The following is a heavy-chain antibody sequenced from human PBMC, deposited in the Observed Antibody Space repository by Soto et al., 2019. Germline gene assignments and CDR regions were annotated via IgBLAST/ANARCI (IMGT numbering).Heavy chain of an antibody. J-gene: IGHJ4*02. CDR3: ARWWFGEFFDY. Sequence: SETLSLTCTVSGGSISSGDYYWSWIRQPPGKGLEWIGYIYYSGSTYYNSSLKSRVTISVDTSKNQFSLKLSSATAADTAVYYCARWWFGEFFDYWGQGTLVTVSS. V-gene: IGHV4-30-4*01. CDR1: GGSISSGDYY. CDR2: IYYSGST. D-gene: IGHD3-10*01.